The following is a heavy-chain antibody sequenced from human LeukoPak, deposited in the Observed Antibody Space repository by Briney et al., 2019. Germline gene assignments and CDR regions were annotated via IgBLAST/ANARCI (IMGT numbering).Heavy chain of an antibody. J-gene: IGHJ6*03. V-gene: IGHV1-18*04. Sequence: ASVKVSCKASGYAFNSSGISWVRHAPGQGLEWMGWINAYNDTTKYAEKLQGRVTMTTDTSTSTAYMELRSLRSDDTAVYYCARTTNSYYYYYYIDVWGKGTTVTVSS. CDR1: GYAFNSSG. CDR3: ARTTNSYYYYYYIDV. D-gene: IGHD1-26*01. CDR2: INAYNDTT.